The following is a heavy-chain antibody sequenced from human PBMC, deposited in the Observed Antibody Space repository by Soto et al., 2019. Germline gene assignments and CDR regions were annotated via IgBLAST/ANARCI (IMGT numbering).Heavy chain of an antibody. CDR3: AREIRGSGGMDV. V-gene: IGHV3-30-3*01. Sequence: GGSLRLSCAASGFTFSTYVMHWVRQAPGKGLEWVAAISHDGSDKYYRDSVRGRFTISRDNSKNTLNLQVNTLRPEDTAMYYCAREIRGSGGMDVWGQGTTVTVSS. D-gene: IGHD3-10*01. CDR2: ISHDGSDK. J-gene: IGHJ6*02. CDR1: GFTFSTYV.